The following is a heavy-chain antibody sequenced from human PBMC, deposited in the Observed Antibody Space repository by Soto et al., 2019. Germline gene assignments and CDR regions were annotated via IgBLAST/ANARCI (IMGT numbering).Heavy chain of an antibody. D-gene: IGHD2-8*01. V-gene: IGHV1-2*02. J-gene: IGHJ4*02. CDR1: SFTFIDFY. Sequence: QVELVQSGTEVKKPGASVKVSCEASSFTFIDFYIHWLRPAPGQGLEWMGWINAKNGGTRYAEKFQDRVTLTRNRSVRTAYLELQRLTSDDTAVYYCARSHCTDGICYTEVIPSWGQGTLVTVS. CDR3: ARSHCTDGICYTEVIPS. CDR2: INAKNGGT.